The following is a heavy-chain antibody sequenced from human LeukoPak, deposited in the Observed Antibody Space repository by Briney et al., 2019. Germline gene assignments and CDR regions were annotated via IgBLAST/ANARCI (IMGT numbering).Heavy chain of an antibody. Sequence: GGALRLSCVDSGFSFSTYIMNWVRQAPGKGLEWVPCISGTGTNIYNVDAVKGRFTISTDNTRHSLYLQMNNLRAEDTPVYYSAGAGYCGSMPCSFGKWGQGALVTVSS. CDR2: ISGTGTNI. D-gene: IGHD2-2*01. CDR3: AGAGYCGSMPCSFGK. J-gene: IGHJ4*02. V-gene: IGHV3-21*01. CDR1: GFSFSTYI.